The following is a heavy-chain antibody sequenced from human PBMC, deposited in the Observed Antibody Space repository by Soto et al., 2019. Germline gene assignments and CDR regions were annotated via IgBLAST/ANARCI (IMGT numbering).Heavy chain of an antibody. D-gene: IGHD1-7*01. CDR2: IYYSGST. CDR1: GGSISSGGYY. CDR3: ARLNWNYVTVSWFDT. J-gene: IGHJ5*02. V-gene: IGHV4-31*03. Sequence: QVQLQESGPGLVKPSQTLSLTCTVSGGSISSGGYYWSWIRQHPVQGLEWFGYIYYSGSTYYNPSLKSRVNIAVEPSKNHFSLKLSSVTAADTDVYYCARLNWNYVTVSWFDTWGQGTLVTVSS.